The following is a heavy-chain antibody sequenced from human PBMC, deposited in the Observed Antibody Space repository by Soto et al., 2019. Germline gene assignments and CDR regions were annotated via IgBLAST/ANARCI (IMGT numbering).Heavy chain of an antibody. D-gene: IGHD3-16*02. CDR1: GYTFTSYA. CDR3: ASRIHREKSHYVWGSYRDYYYYGMDV. CDR2: INAGNGNT. J-gene: IGHJ6*02. Sequence: GASVKVSCKASGYTFTSYAMHWVRQAPGQRLEWMGWINAGNGNTKYSQKFQGRVTITRDTSASTAYMELSSLRSEDTAVYYCASRIHREKSHYVWGSYRDYYYYGMDVWGQGTTVTVSS. V-gene: IGHV1-3*01.